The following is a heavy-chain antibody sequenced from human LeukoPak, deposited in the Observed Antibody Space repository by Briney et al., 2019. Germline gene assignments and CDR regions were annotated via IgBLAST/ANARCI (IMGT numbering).Heavy chain of an antibody. V-gene: IGHV3-48*01. CDR3: ARGGGGGYSNYFHY. J-gene: IGHJ4*02. CDR1: GFTFSSYS. D-gene: IGHD5-18*01. CDR2: ISSSSSTI. Sequence: HPGGSLRLSCAASGFTFSSYSMNWVRQAPGKGLEWVSYISSSSSTIYYADSVKGRFTISRDNAKNSLYLQMNSLRAEDTAVYYCARGGGGGYSNYFHYWGQGTLVSVSS.